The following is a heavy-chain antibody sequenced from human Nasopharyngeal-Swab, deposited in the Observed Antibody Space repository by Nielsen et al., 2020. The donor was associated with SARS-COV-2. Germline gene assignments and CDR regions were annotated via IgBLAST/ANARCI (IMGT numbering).Heavy chain of an antibody. CDR3: ARDDGQLGDS. CDR2: ITPDGSSP. CDR1: GFTFSSYG. Sequence: GESLKISCAASGFTFSSYGMHWVRQAPGRGLVWVSRITPDGSSPSYADSVQGRFTISRDNSKNTLYLQMNSLRAEDTAVYYCARDDGQLGDSWGQGTLVTVSS. V-gene: IGHV3-74*01. J-gene: IGHJ4*02. D-gene: IGHD6-6*01.